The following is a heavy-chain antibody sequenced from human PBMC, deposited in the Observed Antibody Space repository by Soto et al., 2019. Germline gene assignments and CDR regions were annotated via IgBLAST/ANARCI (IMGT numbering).Heavy chain of an antibody. J-gene: IGHJ4*02. V-gene: IGHV1-69*13. D-gene: IGHD5-12*01. Sequence: SVKVSCKASGGTFSSYAISWVRQAPGRGLEWMGGIIPIFGTANYAQKFQGRVTITADESTSTAYMELSSLRSEDTAVYYCARGRTEWLRLYIFDYWGQGTLVTVSS. CDR2: IIPIFGTA. CDR1: GGTFSSYA. CDR3: ARGRTEWLRLYIFDY.